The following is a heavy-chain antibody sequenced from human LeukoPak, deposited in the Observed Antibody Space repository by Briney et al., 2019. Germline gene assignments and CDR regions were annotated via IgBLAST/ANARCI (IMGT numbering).Heavy chain of an antibody. D-gene: IGHD4-17*01. V-gene: IGHV3-15*01. CDR3: TTEGDYGDYYDY. Sequence: GGSLRLSCTASGFTFSNAWMSWVRQAPGKGLEWVGRIKSKTDSGTTDYAAPVKGRFTISRADSKNTLYLQMNSLKTEDTAVYYCTTEGDYGDYYDYWGQGTLVTVSS. CDR1: GFTFSNAW. CDR2: IKSKTDSGTT. J-gene: IGHJ4*02.